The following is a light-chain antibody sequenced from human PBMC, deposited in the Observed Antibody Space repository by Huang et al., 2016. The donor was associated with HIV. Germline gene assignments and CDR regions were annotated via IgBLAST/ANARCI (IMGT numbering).Light chain of an antibody. J-gene: IGKJ5*01. Sequence: VVLTQSPLSLPVTLGQPASISCWSSQSLIYSDGNTYLSWFQQRPGQSPRRLIYKISNRDSGVPDRFSGSGSGSDCTLKISKVEAEDVAVYYCMQGTHWPPITFGQGTRLEI. CDR2: KIS. V-gene: IGKV2-30*01. CDR3: MQGTHWPPIT. CDR1: QSLIYSDGNTY.